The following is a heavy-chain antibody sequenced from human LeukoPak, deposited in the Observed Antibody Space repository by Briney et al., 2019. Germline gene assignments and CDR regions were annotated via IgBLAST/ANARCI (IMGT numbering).Heavy chain of an antibody. CDR3: ARVRGDYNDAFDI. V-gene: IGHV3-21*01. Sequence: GGSLRLSCAASGFTFSSYSMNWVRQAPGKGVEWVSSISSSSSYIYYADSVKGRFTISRDNAKNSLYLQMNSLRAEDTAVHYCARVRGDYNDAFDIWGQGTMVTVSS. J-gene: IGHJ3*02. CDR2: ISSSSSYI. CDR1: GFTFSSYS. D-gene: IGHD4-17*01.